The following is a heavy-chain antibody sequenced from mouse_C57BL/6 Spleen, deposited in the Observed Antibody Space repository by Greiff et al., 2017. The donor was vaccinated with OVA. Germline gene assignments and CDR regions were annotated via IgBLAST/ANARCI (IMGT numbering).Heavy chain of an antibody. CDR3: ARDPLYYGPSFDY. J-gene: IGHJ2*01. V-gene: IGHV1-53*01. CDR1: GYTFTSYW. CDR2: INPSNGGT. Sequence: VQLQQPGTELVKPGASVKLSCKASGYTFTSYWMHWVKQRPGQGLEWIGNINPSNGGTNYNEKFKSKATLTVDKSSSTAYMQLSSLTSEDSAVYYCARDPLYYGPSFDYWGQGTTLTVSS. D-gene: IGHD2-1*01.